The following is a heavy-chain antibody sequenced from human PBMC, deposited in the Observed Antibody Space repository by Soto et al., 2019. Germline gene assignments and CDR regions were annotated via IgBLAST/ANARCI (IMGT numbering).Heavy chain of an antibody. Sequence: QDRLVESGGGVVQPGRSLRLSCAVSGFTFSDYAMHWVRQAPGTGLEWVAIIWSDGINEFYADSVKGRFTISRDISNKTLYLKMDSMRPEDTADDYYAESRREASKAGLGLDQWGQGTLVTVSS. D-gene: IGHD1-26*01. CDR2: IWSDGINE. J-gene: IGHJ5*02. CDR1: GFTFSDYA. CDR3: AESRREASKAGLGLDQ. V-gene: IGHV3-33*03.